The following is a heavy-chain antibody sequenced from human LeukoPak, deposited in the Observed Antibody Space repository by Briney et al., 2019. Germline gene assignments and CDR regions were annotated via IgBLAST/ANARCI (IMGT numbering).Heavy chain of an antibody. CDR3: ARVEDVDTDPGG. CDR1: GYTFTGYY. V-gene: IGHV1-2*02. Sequence: ASVKVSCKASGYTFTGYYMHWVRRAPRQGLEWMGWINPSSGGTNYAQKFQGRVTMTRDTSINTAYMELSRLRSDDTAVYYCARVEDVDTDPGGWGQGTLVTVSS. CDR2: INPSSGGT. D-gene: IGHD5-18*01. J-gene: IGHJ4*02.